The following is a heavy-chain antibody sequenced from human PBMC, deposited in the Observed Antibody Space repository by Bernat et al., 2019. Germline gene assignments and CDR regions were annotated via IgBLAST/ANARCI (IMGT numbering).Heavy chain of an antibody. V-gene: IGHV4-39*01. CDR1: GGSISSSSYY. Sequence: QLQLQESGPGLVKPSETLSLTCTVSGGSISSSSYYWGWIRQPPGKGLEWIGSIYYSGSTYYNPSLKSRVTISVDTSKNQFSLKLSSVTAADTAVYYCASLPRAAPPDYWGQGTLVTVSS. J-gene: IGHJ4*02. D-gene: IGHD6-25*01. CDR3: ASLPRAAPPDY. CDR2: IYYSGST.